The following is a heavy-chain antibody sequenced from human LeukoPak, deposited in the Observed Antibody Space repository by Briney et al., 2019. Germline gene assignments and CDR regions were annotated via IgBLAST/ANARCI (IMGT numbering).Heavy chain of an antibody. CDR3: VVGGSPGY. D-gene: IGHD2-15*01. Sequence: GGSLRLSCAASGLAFSAYKMHWVRQAPRKGLVWVSRISTDGYTTDYADFVQGRFTASRDNTKNTWSLEMNGLRAEDTAVYYCVVGGSPGYWGQGTLVTVSS. CDR1: GLAFSAYK. J-gene: IGHJ4*02. V-gene: IGHV3-74*01. CDR2: ISTDGYTT.